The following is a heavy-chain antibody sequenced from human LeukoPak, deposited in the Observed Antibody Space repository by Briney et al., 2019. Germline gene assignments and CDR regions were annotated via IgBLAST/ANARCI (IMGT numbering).Heavy chain of an antibody. D-gene: IGHD6-19*01. CDR2: IKQDGSEE. CDR3: ARERIAVAGTTDY. J-gene: IGHJ4*02. V-gene: IGHV3-7*03. Sequence: GGSLRLSCAASGFTFSSYWMSWVRQAPGKGLEWVANIKQDGSEEYYVDSVKGRFTISRDNAKNSLYLQMNSLRAEDTAVYYCARERIAVAGTTDYWGQGTLVTVSS. CDR1: GFTFSSYW.